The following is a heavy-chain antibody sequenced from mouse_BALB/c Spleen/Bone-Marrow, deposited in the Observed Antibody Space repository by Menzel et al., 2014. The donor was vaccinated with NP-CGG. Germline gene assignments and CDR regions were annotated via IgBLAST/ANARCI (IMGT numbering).Heavy chain of an antibody. Sequence: QVQLKQSGAELVKPGASVKLSCKASGYTFXSYDINWVRQRPEQGLEWIGWIFPGDGSTKYNEKFKGKATLTTDKSSSTAYMQLSRLTSEGSAVYFCARRVYYDYDGGAWFAYWGQGTLVTVSA. CDR2: IFPGDGST. J-gene: IGHJ3*01. CDR1: GYTFXSYD. CDR3: ARRVYYDYDGGAWFAY. D-gene: IGHD2-4*01. V-gene: IGHV1-85*01.